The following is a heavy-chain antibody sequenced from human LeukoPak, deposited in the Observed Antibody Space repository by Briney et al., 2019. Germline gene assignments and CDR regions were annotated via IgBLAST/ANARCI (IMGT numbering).Heavy chain of an antibody. Sequence: ASVKVSCKVSGYTLTELSMHWVRQAPGKGLEWMGGFDPEDGETIYAQKFQGRVTMTEDTSTDTAYMELSSLRSEDTAVYYCATVDTAMGFGHEFDYWGQGTLVTVSS. J-gene: IGHJ4*02. D-gene: IGHD5-18*01. V-gene: IGHV1-24*01. CDR1: GYTLTELS. CDR3: ATVDTAMGFGHEFDY. CDR2: FDPEDGET.